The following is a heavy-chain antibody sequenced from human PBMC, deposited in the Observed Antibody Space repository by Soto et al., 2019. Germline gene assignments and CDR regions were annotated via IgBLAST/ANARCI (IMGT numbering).Heavy chain of an antibody. J-gene: IGHJ4*01. CDR1: GATFTSAG. Sequence: ASEKLFGRASGATFTSAGISWVRQAPVQGREWMGWISAYNGSTNYAQKLQGRVTMTTDPSPSTAYMELRSLRSDDTAVYYCARDSPRTGTTAPDYWG. D-gene: IGHD1-7*01. V-gene: IGHV1-18*01. CDR3: ARDSPRTGTTAPDY. CDR2: ISAYNGST.